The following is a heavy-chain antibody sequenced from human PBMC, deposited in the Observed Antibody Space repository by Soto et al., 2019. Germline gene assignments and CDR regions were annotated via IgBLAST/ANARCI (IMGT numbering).Heavy chain of an antibody. CDR1: GGSISSYY. CDR2: IYYSGST. J-gene: IGHJ4*02. D-gene: IGHD3-10*01. Sequence: SETLSLTCTVSGGSISSYYWSWIRQPPGKGLEWIGYIYYSGSTNYNPSLKSRVTISVDTSKNQFSLKLSSVTAADTAVYYCARGPYYYGSGPYLFDYWGQGTLVTVSS. V-gene: IGHV4-59*01. CDR3: ARGPYYYGSGPYLFDY.